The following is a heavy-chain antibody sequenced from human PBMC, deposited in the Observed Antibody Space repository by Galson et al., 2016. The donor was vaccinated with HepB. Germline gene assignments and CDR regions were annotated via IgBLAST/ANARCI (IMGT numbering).Heavy chain of an antibody. CDR2: FSLDSDRR. D-gene: IGHD3-16*01. J-gene: IGHJ6*02. CDR3: GKDFTPGGVDV. CDR1: GFTSEIYA. Sequence: SLRLSCAVSGFTSEIYALHWVRQAPGKGLEWVAGFSLDSDRRDYAESVKGRFTVSRDKAKNCLYLQMNSLRAEDTALYFCGKDFTPGGVDVWGQGSTVIVSS. V-gene: IGHV3-9*02.